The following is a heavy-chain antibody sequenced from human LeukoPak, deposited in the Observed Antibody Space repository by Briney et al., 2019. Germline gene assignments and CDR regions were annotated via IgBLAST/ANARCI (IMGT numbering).Heavy chain of an antibody. CDR3: ASGAFCAGGSCYLQRVAS. D-gene: IGHD2-15*01. V-gene: IGHV1-2*02. Sequence: ASVKVSCKASGYTFTAYYMHWVRQAPGQGLEWMGWIDTNSGDTNYAQKFQGRLTITRDTSIGTAYMELSSLISDDTAVHYCASGAFCAGGSCYLQRVASWGPGALLTVSS. CDR2: IDTNSGDT. CDR1: GYTFTAYY. J-gene: IGHJ4*02.